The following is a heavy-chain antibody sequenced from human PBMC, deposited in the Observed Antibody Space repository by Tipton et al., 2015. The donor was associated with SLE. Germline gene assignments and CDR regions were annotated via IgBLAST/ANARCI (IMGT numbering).Heavy chain of an antibody. CDR3: ARGLVTFEGYVDS. CDR2: INPNSGGT. Sequence: QSGAEVKKPGASVKVSCKASGYPFIGYYLHWVRQAPGQGLEWMGWINPNSGGTYSAQKFQGRVTMTRDTSISTAYMELSRLRSDDTAVYYCARGLVTFEGYVDSWGQGTLVTVSS. J-gene: IGHJ4*02. V-gene: IGHV1-2*02. CDR1: GYPFIGYY. D-gene: IGHD6-19*01.